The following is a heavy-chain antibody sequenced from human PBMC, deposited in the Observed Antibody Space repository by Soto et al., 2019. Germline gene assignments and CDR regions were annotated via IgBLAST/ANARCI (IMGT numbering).Heavy chain of an antibody. V-gene: IGHV1-69*12. Sequence: QVQLVQSGAEVKKPESSVKVSCKAPGGTSSTYAISWVRQAPGQGLEWMGGIIPMFGTANYAQRFQDRVTITADESTNTGYMELSSLRSEDTAVYFCASGIQLWLRRINNGYSGWGQGTLVTVSS. CDR3: ASGIQLWLRRINNGYSG. CDR1: GGTSSTYA. J-gene: IGHJ4*02. CDR2: IIPMFGTA. D-gene: IGHD5-18*01.